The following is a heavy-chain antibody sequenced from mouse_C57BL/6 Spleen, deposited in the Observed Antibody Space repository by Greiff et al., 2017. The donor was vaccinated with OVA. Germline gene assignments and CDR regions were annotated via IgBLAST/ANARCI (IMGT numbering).Heavy chain of an antibody. CDR1: GYTFTSYW. CDR2: IHPNSGST. CDR3: AREGVYDYEGY. D-gene: IGHD2-4*01. Sequence: QVQLQQSGAELVKPGASVKLSCKASGYTFTSYWMHWVKQRPGQGLEWIGMIHPNSGSTNYNEKFKSKATLTVDKSSSTAYMQLSSLTSEDSAVYYCAREGVYDYEGYWGQGTTLTVSS. V-gene: IGHV1-64*01. J-gene: IGHJ2*01.